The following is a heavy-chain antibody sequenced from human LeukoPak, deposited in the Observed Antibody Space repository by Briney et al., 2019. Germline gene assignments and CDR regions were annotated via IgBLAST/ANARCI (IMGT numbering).Heavy chain of an antibody. CDR3: ARIRGDYYLDY. V-gene: IGHV3-7*01. CDR2: IKEDGSDK. Sequence: GGSLRLSCLASGFTFSNSWMTWVRQAPGRGLEWVANIKEDGSDKQYVDSVRGRFTISRDNAKNSLYLQINSLRAEDTAVYYCARIRGDYYLDYWGQGTLVSVSS. CDR1: GFTFSNSW. J-gene: IGHJ4*02. D-gene: IGHD3-16*01.